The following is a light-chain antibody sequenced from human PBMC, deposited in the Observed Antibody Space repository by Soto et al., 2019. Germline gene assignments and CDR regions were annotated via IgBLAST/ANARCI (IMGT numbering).Light chain of an antibody. V-gene: IGKV1-39*01. CDR1: QSISTY. CDR2: GAS. J-gene: IGKJ1*01. CDR3: QQSSITHRT. Sequence: DIRLTQSPSSLSASVGDRVTISCRASQSISTYLMWYQQKPGKAPNLLIYGASGLQNGVPSRFTGSGSGTEFTLTITGLQPEDFGTYYCQQSSITHRTLGQGTKADIK.